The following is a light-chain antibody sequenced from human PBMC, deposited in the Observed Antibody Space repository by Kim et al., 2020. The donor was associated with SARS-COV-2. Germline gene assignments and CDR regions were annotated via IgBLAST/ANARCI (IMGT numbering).Light chain of an antibody. V-gene: IGLV1-44*01. CDR1: SSNTGSKT. CDR2: SNN. CDR3: AAWDDSLSGWV. Sequence: GQRVTISCSGSSSNTGSKTVNWYQQLPGTAPKLLIYSNNKRPSGVPDRFSGSKSGTSASLAISGLQSEDEADYYCAAWDDSLSGWVFGGGTQLTVL. J-gene: IGLJ3*02.